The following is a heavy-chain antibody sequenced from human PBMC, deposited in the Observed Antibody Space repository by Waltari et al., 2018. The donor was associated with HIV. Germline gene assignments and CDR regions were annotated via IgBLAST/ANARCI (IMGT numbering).Heavy chain of an antibody. CDR1: GDSIRNFY. CDR2: IHYEGGP. D-gene: IGHD5-18*01. V-gene: IGHV4-59*01. CDR3: AGGHNFGSRFDY. Sequence: QVQLQESGPRLVKPSETLSLSCTVSGDSIRNFYWSWIRQPPGKLLEWIGYIHYEGGPKWHPSLKSRVTMSVDTSKKQFSLSLNSVTAADTAIYYCAGGHNFGSRFDYWGQGILVAVSS. J-gene: IGHJ4*02.